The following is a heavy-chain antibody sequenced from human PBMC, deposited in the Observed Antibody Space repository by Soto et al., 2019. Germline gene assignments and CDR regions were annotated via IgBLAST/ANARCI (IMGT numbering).Heavy chain of an antibody. CDR2: IYYSGST. Sequence: PSEILSLTCTVSGGSISSYYWSWIRQPPGKGLEWIGYIYYSGSTDYDPSLKSRVTISVDTSKNQFSLKLSSVTAADTAVYYCARRWGTYFDFWGQGTLVTVSS. D-gene: IGHD7-27*01. CDR1: GGSISSYY. CDR3: ARRWGTYFDF. J-gene: IGHJ4*02. V-gene: IGHV4-59*01.